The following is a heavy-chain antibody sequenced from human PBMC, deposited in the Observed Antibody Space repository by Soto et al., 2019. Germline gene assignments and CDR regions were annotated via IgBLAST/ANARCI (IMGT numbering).Heavy chain of an antibody. Sequence: QLQLQESGPGLVKPSETLSLTCTVSGGSIGSSSYYWGWIRQPPGKGLEWIGSIYDRGSTYSNPSPTSRRTQSFDTSKHQFSLKLTSVTAAATAVYYWARHGYTSGRPYFDYWGQGTLVTVSS. D-gene: IGHD6-19*01. CDR1: GGSIGSSSYY. CDR3: ARHGYTSGRPYFDY. V-gene: IGHV4-39*01. CDR2: IYDRGST. J-gene: IGHJ4*02.